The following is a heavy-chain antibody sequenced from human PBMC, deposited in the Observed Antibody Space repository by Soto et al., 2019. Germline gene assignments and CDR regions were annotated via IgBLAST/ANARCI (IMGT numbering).Heavy chain of an antibody. D-gene: IGHD1-1*01. J-gene: IGHJ4*02. V-gene: IGHV3-30*18. CDR3: AKGQKNWKLYYFDY. CDR1: GFTFSSYG. CDR2: ISYDGSNK. Sequence: PGGSLRLSCAASGFTFSSYGMHWVRQAPGKGLEWVAVISYDGSNKYYADSVKGRFTISRDNSKNTLYLQMNSLRAEDTAVYYCAKGQKNWKLYYFDYWGQGTLVTVSS.